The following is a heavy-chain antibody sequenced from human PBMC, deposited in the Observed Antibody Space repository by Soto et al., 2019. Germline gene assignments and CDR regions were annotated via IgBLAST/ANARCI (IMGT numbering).Heavy chain of an antibody. CDR3: AREILTGYYPAGWFDP. V-gene: IGHV4-39*02. CDR2: IYFRGST. J-gene: IGHJ5*02. D-gene: IGHD3-9*01. Sequence: PSETLSLTCTVSGGSISSSTYYWGWIRQPPGKGLEWIGSIYFRGSTYYNPSLKSRVTVSVDTSKKQFSLKLTSVTAADTAVYYCAREILTGYYPAGWFDPWCHGSLVTVSS. CDR1: GGSISSSTYY.